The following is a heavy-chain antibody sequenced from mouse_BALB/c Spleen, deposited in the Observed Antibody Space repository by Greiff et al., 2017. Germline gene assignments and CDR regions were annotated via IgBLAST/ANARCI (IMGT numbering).Heavy chain of an antibody. Sequence: EVQRVESGPELVKPGASVKMSCKASGYTFTSYVMHWVKQKPGQGLEWIGYINPYNDGTKYNEKFKGKATLTSDKSSSTAYMELSSLTSEDSAVYYCGVLGTATVMDYWGQGTSVTVSS. V-gene: IGHV1-14*01. D-gene: IGHD1-2*01. J-gene: IGHJ4*01. CDR2: INPYNDGT. CDR3: GVLGTATVMDY. CDR1: GYTFTSYV.